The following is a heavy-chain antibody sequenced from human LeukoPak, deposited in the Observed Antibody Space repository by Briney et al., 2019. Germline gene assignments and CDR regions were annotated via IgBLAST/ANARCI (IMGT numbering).Heavy chain of an antibody. J-gene: IGHJ4*02. V-gene: IGHV3-48*03. CDR1: GFTLSTYE. CDR2: ISSGGTTT. CDR3: AREEFDY. Sequence: PGGSLRLSCAGSGFTLSTYEMNWVPQAPGKGLEWVSYISSGGTTTYYADSVKGRFTISRDNAKNSLYLQINSLRAEDTALYYCAREEFDYWGQGTLVTVSS.